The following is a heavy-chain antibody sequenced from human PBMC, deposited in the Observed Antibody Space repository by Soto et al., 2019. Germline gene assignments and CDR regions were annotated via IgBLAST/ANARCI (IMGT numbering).Heavy chain of an antibody. CDR1: GGTCSSYT. V-gene: IGHV1-69*02. CDR3: SRVRTVTTGGDWFDP. J-gene: IGHJ5*02. CDR2: IIPILGIA. Sequence: QVQLVQSGAEVKKPGSSVKVSCKASGGTCSSYTISWVRQAPGQGLEWMGRIIPILGIANYAQKFQGRVTITADKSTSTAYMELSSLRSEYTAVYYCSRVRTVTTGGDWFDPWGQGTLVTVSS. D-gene: IGHD4-17*01.